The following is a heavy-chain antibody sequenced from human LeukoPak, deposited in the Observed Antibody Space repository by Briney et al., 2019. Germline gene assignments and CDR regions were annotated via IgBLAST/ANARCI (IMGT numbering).Heavy chain of an antibody. CDR3: ARAGIAVAGFRDYYYYGMDV. CDR2: IKEDGSER. CDR1: AFIFSGHW. D-gene: IGHD6-19*01. Sequence: GGSLRLSCEGSAFIFSGHWMNWVRQTPGKGLEWVASIKEDGSERQYVDSVKGRFSISRDNTKGSLFLQLNSLRAEDTAVYYCARAGIAVAGFRDYYYYGMDVWGQGTTVTVSS. V-gene: IGHV3-7*03. J-gene: IGHJ6*02.